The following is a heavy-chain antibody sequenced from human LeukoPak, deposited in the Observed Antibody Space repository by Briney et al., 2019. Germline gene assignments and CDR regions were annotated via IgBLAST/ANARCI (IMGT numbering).Heavy chain of an antibody. CDR1: GFTFSSYG. D-gene: IGHD1-26*01. V-gene: IGHV3-30*02. Sequence: PGGSLRLSCAASGFTFSSYGMHWVRQAPGKGLEWVAYIRYDESNKYYADSVKGRFTISRDNSKNTLYLQMNSLRAEDTAEYYCAKSKMGAARTLFDYWGQGTLVTVSS. CDR3: AKSKMGAARTLFDY. J-gene: IGHJ4*02. CDR2: IRYDESNK.